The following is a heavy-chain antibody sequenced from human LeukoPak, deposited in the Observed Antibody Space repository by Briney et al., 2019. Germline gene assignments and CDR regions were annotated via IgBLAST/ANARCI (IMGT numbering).Heavy chain of an antibody. CDR3: ARAPSEIGGYYPEYFRH. Sequence: GSLTLSCAASGFTFSSYWRHWVRQAPGKGLEWVARIKSDGSTNYTDSVKGRFTISRDNSKNTLSLQMNSLTAEDTGVYYCARAPSEIGGYYPEYFRHWGQGALVTVSS. CDR1: GFTFSSYW. D-gene: IGHD3-22*01. J-gene: IGHJ1*01. CDR2: IKSDGST. V-gene: IGHV3-74*01.